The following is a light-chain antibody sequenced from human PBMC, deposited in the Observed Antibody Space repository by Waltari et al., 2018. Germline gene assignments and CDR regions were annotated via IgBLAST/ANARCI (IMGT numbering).Light chain of an antibody. V-gene: IGKV3-15*01. CDR1: QGVRTN. Sequence: VLLTQSPASLSVSPGDTVILSCRASQGVRTNLVWYQQKAGQAPRTLIYGASTRASGVPSRFSGSGSETDFTLIISSLQSEDAAVYFCQQYYVWPPITFGGGTKLEI. J-gene: IGKJ4*01. CDR2: GAS. CDR3: QQYYVWPPIT.